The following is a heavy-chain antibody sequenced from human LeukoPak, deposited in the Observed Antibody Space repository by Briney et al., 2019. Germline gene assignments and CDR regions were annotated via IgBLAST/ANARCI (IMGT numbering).Heavy chain of an antibody. V-gene: IGHV1-24*01. CDR2: FDLEDGET. CDR3: ATSRGYNSGQDY. Sequence: ASVTVSCKVFGYTLTELSMHWVRQAPGKGLEWMGGFDLEDGETVYAQKFQGSVTMTEDTSTDTAYMEVSSLKSEDTAVYYCATSRGYNSGQDYWGQGTLVTVSS. D-gene: IGHD5-24*01. CDR1: GYTLTELS. J-gene: IGHJ4*02.